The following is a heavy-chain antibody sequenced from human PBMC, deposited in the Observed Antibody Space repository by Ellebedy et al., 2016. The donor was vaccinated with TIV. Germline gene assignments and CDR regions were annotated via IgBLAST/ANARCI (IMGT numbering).Heavy chain of an antibody. D-gene: IGHD3-16*01. J-gene: IGHJ5*02. CDR1: GFTFDDYG. V-gene: IGHV3-20*04. CDR2: INWNGGST. Sequence: GESLKISCAASGFTFDDYGMSWVRQAPGKGPEWVAGINWNGGSTGYADSVKGRFTISRDNAKNSLYLQINSLRAEDTALYYCARRAGGGTYLDTWGQGTLVTVSS. CDR3: ARRAGGGTYLDT.